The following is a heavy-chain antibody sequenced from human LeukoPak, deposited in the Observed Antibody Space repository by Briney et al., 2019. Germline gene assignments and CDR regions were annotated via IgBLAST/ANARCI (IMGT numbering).Heavy chain of an antibody. V-gene: IGHV3-30*18. CDR2: ISYDGSNK. J-gene: IGHJ6*03. CDR1: GFTLSSYG. CDR3: AKDLYSNYYYYYYMDV. D-gene: IGHD4-11*01. Sequence: GGSLRLSCAASGFTLSSYGMHWVRQAPGKGLEWVAVISYDGSNKYYADSVKGRFTISRDNSKNTLYLQMNSLRAEDTAVYYCAKDLYSNYYYYYYMDVWGKGTTVTVSS.